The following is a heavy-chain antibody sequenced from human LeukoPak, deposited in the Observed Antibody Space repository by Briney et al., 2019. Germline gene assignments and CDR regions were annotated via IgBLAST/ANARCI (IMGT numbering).Heavy chain of an antibody. Sequence: GGSLKLSCAASGFTFSSYSMNWVRQAPGKGLEWVSSISSSSSYIYYADSVKGRFTISRDNAKNSLYLQMNSLRAEDTAVYYCARDPRPKAVAGTGDYWGQGTLVTVSS. D-gene: IGHD6-19*01. CDR2: ISSSSSYI. J-gene: IGHJ4*02. CDR1: GFTFSSYS. CDR3: ARDPRPKAVAGTGDY. V-gene: IGHV3-21*01.